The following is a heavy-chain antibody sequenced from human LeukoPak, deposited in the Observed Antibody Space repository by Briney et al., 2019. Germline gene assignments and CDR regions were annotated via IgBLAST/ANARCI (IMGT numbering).Heavy chain of an antibody. Sequence: SETLSLARTVSGGSISSGSYYWSWIRQPAGKGLEWIGRIYTSGSTNYNPSLKSRVTISVDTSKNQFSLKLSSVTAADTAVYYCARDREAIVVVPAALYYYYYMDVWGKGTTVTVSS. CDR1: GGSISSGSYY. V-gene: IGHV4-61*02. CDR2: IYTSGST. D-gene: IGHD2-2*01. J-gene: IGHJ6*03. CDR3: ARDREAIVVVPAALYYYYYMDV.